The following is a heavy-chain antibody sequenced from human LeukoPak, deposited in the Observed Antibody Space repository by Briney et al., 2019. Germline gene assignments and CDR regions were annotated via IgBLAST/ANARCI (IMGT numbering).Heavy chain of an antibody. D-gene: IGHD2-15*01. J-gene: IGHJ6*02. Sequence: PSETLSLTCTVSGGSISSSSYYWGWIRQPPGKGLEWIGSIYYSGSTYYNPSLKSRVTISVDTSKNQFSLKLSSVTAADTAVYYCARAMEDGYYYGMDVWGQGTTVTVSS. CDR1: GGSISSSSYY. CDR2: IYYSGST. V-gene: IGHV4-39*07. CDR3: ARAMEDGYYYGMDV.